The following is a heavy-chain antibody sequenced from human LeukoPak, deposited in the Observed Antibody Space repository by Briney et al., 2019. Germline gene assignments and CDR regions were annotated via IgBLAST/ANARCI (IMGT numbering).Heavy chain of an antibody. J-gene: IGHJ4*02. D-gene: IGHD6-6*01. V-gene: IGHV1-69*05. Sequence: SVKVSCKASGGTFSSYAISWVRQAPGQGLEWMGGIIPIFGTANYAQKFQGRVTMTRDTSTSTVYMELSSLRSEDTAVYYCARTAGRTFDYWGQGTLITVSS. CDR3: ARTAGRTFDY. CDR2: IIPIFGTA. CDR1: GGTFSSYA.